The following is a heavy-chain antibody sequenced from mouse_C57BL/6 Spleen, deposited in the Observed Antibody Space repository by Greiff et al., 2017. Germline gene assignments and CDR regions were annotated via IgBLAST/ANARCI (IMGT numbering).Heavy chain of an antibody. V-gene: IGHV1-54*01. Sequence: QVQLQQSGAELVRPGTSVKVSCKASGYAFTNYLIEWVKQRPGQGLEWIGVINPGSGGTNYNEKFKGKATLTADKSSSTAYMQLSSLTSEDSAVYFCARSDDPMDYWGQGTSVTVSS. CDR1: GYAFTNYL. J-gene: IGHJ4*01. D-gene: IGHD2-3*01. CDR2: INPGSGGT. CDR3: ARSDDPMDY.